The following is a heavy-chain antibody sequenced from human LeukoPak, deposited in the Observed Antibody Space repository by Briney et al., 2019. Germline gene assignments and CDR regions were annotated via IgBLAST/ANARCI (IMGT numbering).Heavy chain of an antibody. V-gene: IGHV3-23*01. J-gene: IGHJ4*02. CDR1: GFTFSNHA. CDR3: AKNVVGKRYIDY. Sequence: GGSLRLSCAASGFTFSNHAMSWVRQTPGKGLQWVSVISGSGRTTEYADSVKGRFTISRDNSKNTLSLQMNSLRVEDTAIYYCAKNVVGKRYIDYWGQGTLVTVSS. D-gene: IGHD2-15*01. CDR2: ISGSGRTT.